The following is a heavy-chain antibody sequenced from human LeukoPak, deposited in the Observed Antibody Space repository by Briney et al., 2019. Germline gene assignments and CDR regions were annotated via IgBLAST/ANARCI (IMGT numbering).Heavy chain of an antibody. CDR2: IYYSGSGST. Sequence: PSETLSLTCTVSGGSISSYYWSWIRQPPGKGLEWIGYIYYSGSGSTNYNPSLKSRVTISVDTSQKQFSLKLSSVTAADTAVYYCARRGGHGGSFDYWGQGTLVTVSS. J-gene: IGHJ4*02. CDR1: GGSISSYY. D-gene: IGHD4-23*01. CDR3: ARRGGHGGSFDY. V-gene: IGHV4-59*08.